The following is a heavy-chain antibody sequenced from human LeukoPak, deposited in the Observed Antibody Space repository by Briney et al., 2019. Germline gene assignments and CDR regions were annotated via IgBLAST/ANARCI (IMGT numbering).Heavy chain of an antibody. D-gene: IGHD2-2*01. J-gene: IGHJ4*02. CDR3: ARHGARYCHSASCVNYFDF. V-gene: IGHV4-39*01. Sequence: SETLSLTCTVSGDSITSANSYWGWIRQPPGKGLEWIGSIYYSGSTYYNPSLKSRVTISEDTSKNQFSLKLSSVTAADTAVYYCARHGARYCHSASCVNYFDFRGQGTLVTVSS. CDR2: IYYSGST. CDR1: GDSITSANSY.